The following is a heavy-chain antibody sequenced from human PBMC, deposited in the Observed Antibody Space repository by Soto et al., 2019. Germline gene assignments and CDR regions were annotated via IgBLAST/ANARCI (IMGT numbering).Heavy chain of an antibody. CDR1: GGSISSGGYY. CDR2: IYYSGST. V-gene: IGHV4-31*03. CDR3: ARAPYSGSGSSRNYYYYYMDV. J-gene: IGHJ6*03. Sequence: SETLSLTCTVSGGSISSGGYYWSWIRQHPGKGLEWIGYIYYSGSTYYNPSLKSRVTVSVDTSKNQFSLKLSSVTAADTAVYYCARAPYSGSGSSRNYYYYYMDVWGKGTTVTVS. D-gene: IGHD3-10*01.